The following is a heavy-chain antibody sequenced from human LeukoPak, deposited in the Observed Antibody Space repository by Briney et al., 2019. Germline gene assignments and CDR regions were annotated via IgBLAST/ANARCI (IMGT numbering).Heavy chain of an antibody. CDR1: GGSISSYY. D-gene: IGHD5-12*01. CDR2: IYYSGST. V-gene: IGHV4-59*01. Sequence: SETLSLTCTVSGGSISSYYWSWIRQPPGKGLDWIGYIYYSGSTNYNPSLKSRVTISVDTSKNQFSLKLSSVTAAGTAVYYCATLVATIGGFDYWGQGTLVTVSS. CDR3: ATLVATIGGFDY. J-gene: IGHJ4*02.